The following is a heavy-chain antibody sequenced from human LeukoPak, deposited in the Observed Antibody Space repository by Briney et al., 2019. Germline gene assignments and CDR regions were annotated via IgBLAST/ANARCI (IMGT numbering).Heavy chain of an antibody. V-gene: IGHV1-58*02. CDR3: AADSMGSSSPSFDY. CDR2: IVVGSGNT. D-gene: IGHD6-6*01. J-gene: IGHJ4*02. Sequence: GTSVKVSCKASGFAFTSSAMQWVRQARGQRLEWIGWIVVGSGNTNYAQKFQERVTITRDMSTSTAYMELSSLRSEDTAVYYCAADSMGSSSPSFDYWGQGTLVTVSS. CDR1: GFAFTSSA.